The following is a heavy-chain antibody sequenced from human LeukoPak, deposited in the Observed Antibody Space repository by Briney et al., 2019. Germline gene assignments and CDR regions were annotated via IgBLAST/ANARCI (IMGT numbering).Heavy chain of an antibody. CDR2: INWNSGTM. V-gene: IGHV3-9*01. J-gene: IGHJ6*03. CDR3: AKDPYMDV. Sequence: GGSLRLSCAASGFSFADATMHWVRQVPGKGLEWVSGINWNSGTMGYADSVKGRFTVSRDNAKNSLYLQMNSLKTEDTALYYCAKDPYMDVWGKGQTVTVSS. CDR1: GFSFADAT.